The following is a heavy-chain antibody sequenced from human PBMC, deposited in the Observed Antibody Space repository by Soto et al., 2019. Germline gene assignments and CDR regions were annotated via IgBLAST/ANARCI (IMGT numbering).Heavy chain of an antibody. J-gene: IGHJ4*02. CDR3: ARGRGTEVLREFVWLNPQYYFDD. CDR1: GDSVSSNSAA. V-gene: IGHV6-1*01. Sequence: SQTLSLTCAISGDSVSSNSAAWNWIRQSPSRGLEWPGRTYYRSKWYNDYAVSVKSRITINPDTSKNQFSLQLNSVTPEDTAVYYCARGRGTEVLREFVWLNPQYYFDDWGQGTRVNVFS. D-gene: IGHD3-9*01. CDR2: TYYRSKWYN.